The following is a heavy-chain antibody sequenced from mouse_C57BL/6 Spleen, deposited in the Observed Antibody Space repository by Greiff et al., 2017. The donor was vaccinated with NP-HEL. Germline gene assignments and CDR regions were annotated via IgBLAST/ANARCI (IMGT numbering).Heavy chain of an antibody. CDR3: AKNSNGSRFSYAMDY. Sequence: VKLEESGPGLVQPSQSLSITCTVSGFSLTSYGVHWVRQSPGKGLEWLGVIWRGGSTDYNAAFMSRLSITKDNSKSQVFFKMNSLQADDTAIYYCAKNSNGSRFSYAMDYWGQGTSVTVSS. V-gene: IGHV2-5*01. J-gene: IGHJ4*01. CDR1: GFSLTSYG. CDR2: IWRGGST. D-gene: IGHD1-1*01.